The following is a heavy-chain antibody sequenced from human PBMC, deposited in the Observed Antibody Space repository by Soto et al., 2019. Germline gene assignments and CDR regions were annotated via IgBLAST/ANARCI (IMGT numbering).Heavy chain of an antibody. V-gene: IGHV2-26*01. J-gene: IGHJ6*02. CDR1: GFSLTTGKMG. D-gene: IGHD4-17*01. CDR3: ARMNVDSYQFYYAMDV. Sequence: SGPTLANPTETLTLTCTVPGFSLTTGKMGVSWIRQPPGKALEWLAHIFSDNERSYSTSLQGRLTISKDTSGSQVVLSMTNVDPVDTATYYCARMNVDSYQFYYAMDVWGQGTTVTVSS. CDR2: IFSDNER.